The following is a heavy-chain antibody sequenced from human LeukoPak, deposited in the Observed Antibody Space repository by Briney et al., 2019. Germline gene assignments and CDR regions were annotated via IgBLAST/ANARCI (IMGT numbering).Heavy chain of an antibody. V-gene: IGHV4-39*01. Sequence: SETLSLTCIVSGGSMRTTSYYWDWIRQPPGKGLEWSGTIHYDGSTCHYTPSLKSRVTIFDHTAKNHISLNLSSVTAADTAVYFCAGQGGGVALDYWGQGMLVTVSS. CDR3: AGQGGGVALDY. CDR2: IHYDGSTC. D-gene: IGHD2-8*01. CDR1: GGSMRTTSYY. J-gene: IGHJ4*02.